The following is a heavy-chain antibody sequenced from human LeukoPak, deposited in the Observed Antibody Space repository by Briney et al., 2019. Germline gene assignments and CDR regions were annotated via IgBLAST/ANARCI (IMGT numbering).Heavy chain of an antibody. Sequence: GGSLRLSCAASGFTFSSYAMSWVRQAPGKGLEWVSVIHTGGTTYYSDSVKGRFTISRDNSKNTLYLQMNGLRTEDTAVYYCARGTPSYSSSQNYFDYWGQGTLVTVSS. CDR2: IHTGGTT. CDR3: ARGTPSYSSSQNYFDY. J-gene: IGHJ4*02. CDR1: GFTFSSYA. V-gene: IGHV3-66*02. D-gene: IGHD6-6*01.